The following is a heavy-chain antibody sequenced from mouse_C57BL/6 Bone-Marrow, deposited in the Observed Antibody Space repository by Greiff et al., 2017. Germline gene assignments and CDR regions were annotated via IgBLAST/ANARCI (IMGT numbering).Heavy chain of an antibody. CDR2: IYPGSGNT. CDR3: ARKKLDYYVISYFDY. V-gene: IGHV1-76*01. Sequence: VQLQQSGAELVRPGASVKLSCKASGYTFTDYYINWVKQRPGQGLEWIARIYPGSGNTYYNEKFKGNATLTAEKSSSTAYMQRSSLTSEDSAVYFCARKKLDYYVISYFDYWGQGTTLTVSS. CDR1: GYTFTDYY. D-gene: IGHD1-1*01. J-gene: IGHJ2*01.